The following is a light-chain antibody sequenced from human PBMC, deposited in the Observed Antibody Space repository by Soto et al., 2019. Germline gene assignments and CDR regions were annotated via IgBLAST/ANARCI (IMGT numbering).Light chain of an antibody. CDR1: HGSGNA. CDR3: LQDYIHPLT. V-gene: IGKV1-6*01. CDR2: SAS. Sequence: AIQITQTPTSLSGSLLAIATILCLASHGSGNALGWYQQKPGKALKLLIYSASSLHSGVPSRFSGSGSGTDFTLTISSLQPEDFAVYFCLQDYIHPLTFGQGTKVDI. J-gene: IGKJ1*01.